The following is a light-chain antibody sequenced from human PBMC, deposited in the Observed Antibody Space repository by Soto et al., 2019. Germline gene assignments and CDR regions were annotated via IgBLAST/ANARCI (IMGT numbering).Light chain of an antibody. CDR3: SSYTSSSKIV. J-gene: IGLJ2*01. V-gene: IGLV2-14*01. CDR1: STDVGGYIY. CDR2: EVS. Sequence: SVLTQPASVSGSPGQSITLSCTGTSTDVGGYIYVSWYQQYPGNAPRLIIYEVSNQPSGVSDRLSGSKSGNTASLTISGLQTEDEADYYCSSYTSSSKIVFGGGTKVTVL.